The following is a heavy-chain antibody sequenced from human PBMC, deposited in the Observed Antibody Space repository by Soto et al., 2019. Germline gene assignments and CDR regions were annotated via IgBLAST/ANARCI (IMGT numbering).Heavy chain of an antibody. J-gene: IGHJ5*02. CDR3: AKGLSGSGAYNGFDP. CDR2: IGGSGHST. D-gene: IGHD3-10*01. CDR1: RFAFSSYA. Sequence: EVQLLESGGGLVQPGGSLRLSCATSRFAFSSYAMSWVRQVPGKGLEWVSAIGGSGHSTFYADSVRGRFTISRDNSKNTLYLQMDSLRAEDTAFYYCAKGLSGSGAYNGFDPWGQGTLVTVSS. V-gene: IGHV3-23*01.